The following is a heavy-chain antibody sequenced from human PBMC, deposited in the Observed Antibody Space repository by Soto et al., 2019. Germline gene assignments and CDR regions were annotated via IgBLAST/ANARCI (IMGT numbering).Heavy chain of an antibody. V-gene: IGHV3-30-3*01. J-gene: IGHJ6*02. CDR2: ISYDGSNK. CDR1: GFTFSSYA. Sequence: QVQLVESGGGVVQPGTSLRLSCETSGFTFSSYAMHWVRQAPGKGLEWVAVISYDGSNKYYSDLVKGRFTISRDISKNTLYLQMNRLRAEDTAVYYCARDLRPGYYYGMDVWGQGTTLTVSS. CDR3: ARDLRPGYYYGMDV.